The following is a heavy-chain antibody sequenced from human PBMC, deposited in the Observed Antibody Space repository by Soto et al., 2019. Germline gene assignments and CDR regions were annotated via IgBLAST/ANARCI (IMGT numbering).Heavy chain of an antibody. Sequence: SETLSLSCTVSGGSISNGGYYGNWVRQHPGKGLEWIGYIHYSGSTWYNPSLESRVTISVDTSKDQFSLKLRSVTAADTAVYYCARVRGSGSYAAYYFDSWGQGTLVTVSS. CDR1: GGSISNGGYY. D-gene: IGHD3-10*01. CDR2: IHYSGST. J-gene: IGHJ4*01. V-gene: IGHV4-31*03. CDR3: ARVRGSGSYAAYYFDS.